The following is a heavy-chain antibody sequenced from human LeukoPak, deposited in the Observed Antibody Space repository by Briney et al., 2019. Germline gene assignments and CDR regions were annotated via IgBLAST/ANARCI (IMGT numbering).Heavy chain of an antibody. V-gene: IGHV1-18*01. Sequence: ASVKVSCKASGYSFTSYGITWVRQAPGQGLEWMGWISAYNGNTDYAQKLQGRVTMTTDTSTSTAYVELRSLRSDDTAVYYCARDPRYSYGSFDSWGQGTLVTVSS. CDR3: ARDPRYSYGSFDS. CDR1: GYSFTSYG. D-gene: IGHD5-18*01. J-gene: IGHJ4*02. CDR2: ISAYNGNT.